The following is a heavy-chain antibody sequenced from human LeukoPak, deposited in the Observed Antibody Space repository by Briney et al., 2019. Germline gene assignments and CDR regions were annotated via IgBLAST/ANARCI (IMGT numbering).Heavy chain of an antibody. CDR2: IYHSGST. J-gene: IGHJ4*02. V-gene: IGHV4-38-2*02. CDR3: ARVSMAVAGVVDY. CDR1: GYSISSGYY. Sequence: SETLSLTCTVSGYSISSGYYWGWIRQPPGKGLEWIGSIYHSGSTYYNPSLKSRVTISVDTSKNQFSLKLSSVTAADTAVYYCARVSMAVAGVVDYWGQGTLVTVSS. D-gene: IGHD6-13*01.